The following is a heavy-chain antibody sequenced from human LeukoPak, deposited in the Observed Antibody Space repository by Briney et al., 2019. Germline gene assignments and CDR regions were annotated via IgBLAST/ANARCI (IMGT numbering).Heavy chain of an antibody. CDR1: GGSISSSNW. J-gene: IGHJ2*01. CDR3: AREDYDDSGGWYFDL. V-gene: IGHV4-4*02. D-gene: IGHD3-3*01. CDR2: IYHSGST. Sequence: SSGTLSLTCAVSGGSISSSNWCSWVRQPPGKGLEWIGEIYHSGSTKYNPSLKSRVAISEDNSKNQLSLKLSSVLAADTAVYYCAREDYDDSGGWYFDLWGRGTLVTVSS.